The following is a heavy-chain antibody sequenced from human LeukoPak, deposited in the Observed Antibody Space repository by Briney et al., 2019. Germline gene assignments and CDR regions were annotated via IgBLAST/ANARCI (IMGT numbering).Heavy chain of an antibody. CDR1: GFPLSRKY. J-gene: IGHJ4*02. V-gene: IGHV3-66*01. Sequence: GGTLRLSCAASGFPLSRKYMSWVRQAPGKGLECVTVIYRGGGTYYPAAVKGRFTISRDNSKNTLYLQMNSLRAEDTAVYYYTRLYWGSGFDYWGEGTLVSVSS. CDR3: TRLYWGSGFDY. D-gene: IGHD2-8*02. CDR2: IYRGGGT.